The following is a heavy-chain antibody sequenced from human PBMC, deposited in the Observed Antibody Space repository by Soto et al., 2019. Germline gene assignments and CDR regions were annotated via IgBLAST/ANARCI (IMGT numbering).Heavy chain of an antibody. J-gene: IGHJ6*02. CDR3: AREIQLWLRTPYYYYGMDV. Sequence: PSQTLSLTCDISGESVSTNTATWDWIRQSPSRGLEWLGRTYYRSKWYNDYAVSVKSRITINPDTSKNQFSLQLNSVTPEDTAVYYCAREIQLWLRTPYYYYGMDVWGQGTTVTVSS. V-gene: IGHV6-1*01. CDR1: GESVSTNTAT. CDR2: TYYRSKWYN. D-gene: IGHD5-18*01.